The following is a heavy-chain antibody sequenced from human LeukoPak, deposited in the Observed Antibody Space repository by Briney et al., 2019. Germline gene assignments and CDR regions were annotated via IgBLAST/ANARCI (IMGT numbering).Heavy chain of an antibody. CDR1: GFTFSSYA. J-gene: IGHJ5*02. Sequence: SLRLSCAASGFTFSSYAMSWVRQAPGKGLEWVGLIRSKAYGGTTEYAASVKGRFTISRDASKSIAYLQMNSLKTEDTAVYYCTRNLRPSGYDAGWFDPWGQGTLVTVSS. V-gene: IGHV3-49*04. CDR2: IRSKAYGGTT. D-gene: IGHD5-12*01. CDR3: TRNLRPSGYDAGWFDP.